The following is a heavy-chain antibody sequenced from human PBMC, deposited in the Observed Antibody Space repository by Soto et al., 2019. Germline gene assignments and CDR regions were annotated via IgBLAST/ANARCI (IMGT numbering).Heavy chain of an antibody. J-gene: IGHJ4*02. CDR1: GYTFTSYY. CDR3: SRARSWYSSGYLDY. D-gene: IGHD6-19*01. V-gene: IGHV1-46*01. CDR2: INPSGGST. Sequence: ASVKVSCKASGYTFTSYYMHWVRQAPGQGLEWMGIINPSGGSTRYTQKFQGRVTMTRDTSTSTVYMELNSLRSEDTAVDYSSRARSWYSSGYLDYWGQGTLVTVSS.